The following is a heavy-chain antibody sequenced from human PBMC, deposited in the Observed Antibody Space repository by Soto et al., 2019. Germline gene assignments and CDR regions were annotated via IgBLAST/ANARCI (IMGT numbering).Heavy chain of an antibody. CDR1: GFTFRTYW. V-gene: IGHV3-74*01. CDR2: LDPEGGST. Sequence: EVQLVESGGALVQPGGSLRLSCAASGFTFRTYWMYWVRQAPGKGLVWVSRLDPEGGSTIYADSVKGRFTISRDNARNTLYLQMESLRGEDTAVYYCATDRGRVTHSGVVINANDMGVWGKGTTVTVSS. J-gene: IGHJ6*03. D-gene: IGHD3-3*01. CDR3: ATDRGRVTHSGVVINANDMGV.